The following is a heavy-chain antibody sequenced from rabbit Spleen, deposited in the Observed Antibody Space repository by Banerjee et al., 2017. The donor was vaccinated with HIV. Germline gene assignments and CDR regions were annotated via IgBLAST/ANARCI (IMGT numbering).Heavy chain of an antibody. V-gene: IGHV1S40*01. CDR2: IDLVFGTT. D-gene: IGHD1-1*01. CDR1: GFSISSSYW. Sequence: QSLEESGGDLVKPGASLTLSCKASGFSISSSYWICWVRQAPGKGLEWIGYIDLVFGTTYYASWVNGRFTISSHNAQNTLYLQLNSLTVADTATYFCVRGASSSGYYSLWGQGTLVTVS. J-gene: IGHJ4*01. CDR3: VRGASSSGYYSL.